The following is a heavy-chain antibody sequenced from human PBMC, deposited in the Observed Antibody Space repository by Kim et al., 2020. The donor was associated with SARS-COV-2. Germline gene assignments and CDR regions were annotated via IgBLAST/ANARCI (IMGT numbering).Heavy chain of an antibody. D-gene: IGHD3-9*01. J-gene: IGHJ4*02. CDR3: AGDPDTPHDRHFDS. Sequence: YADSVKGRFTISRDNAKQSVFLQMNSLRGEDAAVYYCAGDPDTPHDRHFDSWGQGTLVTVSS. V-gene: IGHV3-48*01.